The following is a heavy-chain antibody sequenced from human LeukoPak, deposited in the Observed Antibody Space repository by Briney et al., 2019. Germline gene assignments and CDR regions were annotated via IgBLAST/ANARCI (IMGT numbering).Heavy chain of an antibody. CDR2: ISAYNGNT. D-gene: IGHD3-16*02. CDR1: GYTFTSYG. V-gene: IGHV1-18*01. CDR3: ARLGYYDYVWGSYRSLDY. J-gene: IGHJ4*02. Sequence: ASVKVSCKASGYTFTSYGISWVRQAPGQGLEWMGCISAYNGNTNFAQKLQGRVTMTTDTSTSTAYIELRSLRSDDTAVYYCARLGYYDYVWGSYRSLDYWGQGTLVTVSS.